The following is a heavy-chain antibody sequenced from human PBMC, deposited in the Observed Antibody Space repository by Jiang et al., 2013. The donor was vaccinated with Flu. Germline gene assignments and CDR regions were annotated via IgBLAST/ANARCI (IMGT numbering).Heavy chain of an antibody. J-gene: IGHJ2*01. Sequence: KGLEWVSVIYSGGSTYYADSVKGRFTISRDNSKNTLYLQMNSLRAEDTAVHYCARIRLGIDWYFDLWGRGTLVTVSS. CDR2: IYSGGST. D-gene: IGHD7-27*01. V-gene: IGHV3-53*01. CDR3: ARIRLGIDWYFDL.